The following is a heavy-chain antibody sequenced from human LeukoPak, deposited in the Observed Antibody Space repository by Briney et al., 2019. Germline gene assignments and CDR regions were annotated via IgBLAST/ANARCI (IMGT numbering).Heavy chain of an antibody. D-gene: IGHD6-13*01. J-gene: IGHJ3*02. CDR1: GFTFSDYA. V-gene: IGHV3-23*01. CDR2: LSGGGLST. Sequence: PGGSLRLSCAASGFTFSDYAMSWVRQAPGKGLEWVSALSGGGLSTYYADSVKGRFTMSRDNSKNTLFLQMNSLRAEDAALYYCAKGSSHTPAAAGYDAFDTWGQGTVVTVSS. CDR3: AKGSSHTPAAAGYDAFDT.